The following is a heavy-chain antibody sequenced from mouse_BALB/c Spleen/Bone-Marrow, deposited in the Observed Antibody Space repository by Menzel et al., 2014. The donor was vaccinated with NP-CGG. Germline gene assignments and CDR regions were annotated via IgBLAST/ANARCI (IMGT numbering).Heavy chain of an antibody. CDR3: ARPGRLGRDWYFDV. CDR1: GYSFTEYT. J-gene: IGHJ1*01. CDR2: INPNNGGT. V-gene: IGHV1-18*01. Sequence: VHVKQSGPELVKPGASVKISCKTSGYSFTEYTMHWVKQRHGKSLEWIGRINPNNGGTSYNQKFKGKATLTVDKSSSTAYMELRSLTSEESAVYYCARPGRLGRDWYFDVWGAGTTVTVSS. D-gene: IGHD4-1*01.